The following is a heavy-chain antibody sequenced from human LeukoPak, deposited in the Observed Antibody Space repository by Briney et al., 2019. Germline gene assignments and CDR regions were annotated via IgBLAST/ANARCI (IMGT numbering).Heavy chain of an antibody. V-gene: IGHV4-38-2*01. CDR3: ARAYYDFWSGYYTGGYFDY. D-gene: IGHD3-3*01. J-gene: IGHJ4*02. CDR1: GYSISSGYY. CDR2: VYHSGSP. Sequence: SETLSLTCAVSGYSISSGYYWGWIRQPPGKGLKWFGSVYHSGSPYYNPSLKSRVTISVDTSKNQFSLKLSSVTAADTAVYYCARAYYDFWSGYYTGGYFDYWGQGTLVTVSS.